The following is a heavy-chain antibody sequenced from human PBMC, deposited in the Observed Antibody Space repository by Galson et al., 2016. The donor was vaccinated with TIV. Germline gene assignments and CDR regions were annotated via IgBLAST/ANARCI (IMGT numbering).Heavy chain of an antibody. CDR2: ISSSGSTT. Sequence: SLRLSCAASGFTFSSYIINWVRQAPGKGLEWVSYISSSGSTTYYADSVKGRFTISRDNSKNTLYLQMNSLRAEDTAVYYCAKRKNYGGDAFDLWGQGTLVTVSS. CDR3: AKRKNYGGDAFDL. V-gene: IGHV3-48*01. D-gene: IGHD4-23*01. J-gene: IGHJ3*01. CDR1: GFTFSSYI.